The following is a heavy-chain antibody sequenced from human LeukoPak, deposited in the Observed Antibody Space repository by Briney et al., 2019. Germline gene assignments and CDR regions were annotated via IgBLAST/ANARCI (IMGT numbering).Heavy chain of an antibody. D-gene: IGHD3-10*01. Sequence: SETQSLTCTVSGGSISNCYWSWIRQPPGKGLEWIRYIYTSWSTNYNPSLKSRVTISVDTSKNQFSLKLSSVTAADTAVYYCARRSRVMVRGVIITYYYYMDVWGKGTTVTVSS. J-gene: IGHJ6*03. V-gene: IGHV4-4*09. CDR1: GGSISNCY. CDR2: IYTSWST. CDR3: ARRSRVMVRGVIITYYYYMDV.